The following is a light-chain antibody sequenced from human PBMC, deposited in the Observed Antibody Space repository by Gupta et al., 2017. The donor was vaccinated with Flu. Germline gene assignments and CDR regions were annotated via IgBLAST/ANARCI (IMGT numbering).Light chain of an antibody. CDR2: QAS. V-gene: IGKV1-5*03. Sequence: DIKMTQSPSTLSASVGDRVTISCRASQSIGNWLAWYQQRPGKAPKVLIYQASTLQSGVPSRFIGSGSGAEFTLTITSLQPDDSATYFCQNYNDYPSTFGRGTKLEVK. CDR1: QSIGNW. CDR3: QNYNDYPST. J-gene: IGKJ2*01.